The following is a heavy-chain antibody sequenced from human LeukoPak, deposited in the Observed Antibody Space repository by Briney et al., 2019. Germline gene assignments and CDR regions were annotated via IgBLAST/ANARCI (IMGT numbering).Heavy chain of an antibody. Sequence: KPSQTLSLTCTVSGGSISSGGYYWSWIRQHPGKGLEWIGYIYYSGSTYYNPSLKSRVTISVDTSKNQFSLKLSSVTATDTAVYYCARAADNSGSYLFDYWGQGTLVTVSS. CDR1: GGSISSGGYY. J-gene: IGHJ4*02. CDR2: IYYSGST. D-gene: IGHD1-26*01. V-gene: IGHV4-31*03. CDR3: ARAADNSGSYLFDY.